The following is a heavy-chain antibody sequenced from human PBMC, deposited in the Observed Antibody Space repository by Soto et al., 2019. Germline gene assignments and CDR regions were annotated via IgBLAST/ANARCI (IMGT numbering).Heavy chain of an antibody. J-gene: IGHJ3*02. D-gene: IGHD6-19*01. Sequence: EVQLVESGGGLIQPGGSLRLSCAASGFTVSSNYMSWVHQAPGKGLEWVSVIYSGGSTYYADSVKGRFTISRDNSKNTLYLQMNSLRAEDTAVYYCARLQWLVPESAFDIWGQGTMVIVSA. CDR2: IYSGGST. V-gene: IGHV3-53*01. CDR3: ARLQWLVPESAFDI. CDR1: GFTVSSNY.